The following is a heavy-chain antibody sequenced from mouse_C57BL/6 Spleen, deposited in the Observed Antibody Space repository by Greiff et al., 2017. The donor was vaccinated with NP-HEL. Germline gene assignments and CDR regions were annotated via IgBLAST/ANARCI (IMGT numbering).Heavy chain of an antibody. CDR1: GYTFTSYW. J-gene: IGHJ2*01. CDR3: ARGYRNYCFFDY. V-gene: IGHV1-64*01. CDR2: IHPNSGST. D-gene: IGHD2-5*01. Sequence: VQLQQPGAELVKPGASVKLSCKASGYTFTSYWMHWVKQRPGQGLEWIGMIHPNSGSTNYNEKFKSKATLTVDKSSSTAYMQLSSLTSEDSAVYYCARGYRNYCFFDYWGQGTTLTVSS.